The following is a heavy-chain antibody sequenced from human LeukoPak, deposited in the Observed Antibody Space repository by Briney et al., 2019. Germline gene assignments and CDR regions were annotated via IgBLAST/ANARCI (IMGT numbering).Heavy chain of an antibody. J-gene: IGHJ6*02. Sequence: SETLSLTCTVSGGSISSYYWSWIRQPPGKGLEWIGYIYYSGSTNYNPSLKSRVTISVDTPKNQFSLELSSVTAADTAVYYCARLLWFGELKLDYYGMDVWGQGTTVTVSS. D-gene: IGHD3-10*01. CDR1: GGSISSYY. CDR2: IYYSGST. V-gene: IGHV4-59*01. CDR3: ARLLWFGELKLDYYGMDV.